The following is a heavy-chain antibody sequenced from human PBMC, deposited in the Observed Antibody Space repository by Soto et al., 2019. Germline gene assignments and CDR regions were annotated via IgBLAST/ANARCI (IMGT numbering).Heavy chain of an antibody. D-gene: IGHD6-13*01. Sequence: GASVKVSCKASGYTFTSYDINWVRQATGQGLEWMGRMNPNSGNTGYAQKFQGRVTMTRNTSISTAYMELSSLRSEDTAVYYCAKAYYSSSWYLNYYYYYMDVWGKGTTVTVSS. V-gene: IGHV1-8*01. CDR2: MNPNSGNT. CDR3: AKAYYSSSWYLNYYYYYMDV. J-gene: IGHJ6*03. CDR1: GYTFTSYD.